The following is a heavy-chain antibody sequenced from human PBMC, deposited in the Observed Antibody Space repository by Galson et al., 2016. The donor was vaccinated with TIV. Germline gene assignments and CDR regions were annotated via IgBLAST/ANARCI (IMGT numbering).Heavy chain of an antibody. CDR1: GGSFSSYV. V-gene: IGHV1-69*13. CDR3: ATDRSTAMDTYYYYYGVDV. CDR2: IIPLFGSA. Sequence: SVKVSCKASGGSFSSYVFNWVRQAPGQGLEWMGNIIPLFGSANYAQKFQGRVTITADEATSKAYMELRRLRSEDTAIYYCATDRSTAMDTYYYYYGVDVWGQGTTVTVSS. J-gene: IGHJ6*02. D-gene: IGHD5-18*01.